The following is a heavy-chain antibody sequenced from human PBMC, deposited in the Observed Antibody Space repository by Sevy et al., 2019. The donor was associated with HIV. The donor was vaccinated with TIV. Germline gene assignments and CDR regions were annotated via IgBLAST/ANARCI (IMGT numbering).Heavy chain of an antibody. D-gene: IGHD3-3*01. V-gene: IGHV4-34*01. J-gene: IGHJ5*02. CDR3: ARGFAFGVVPPTNNWFDP. CDR2: INHSGST. CDR1: GGSFSGYY. Sequence: SETLSLTCAVYGGSFSGYYWSWIRQPPGKGLEWIGEINHSGSTNYNPSLKSRVTISVDTSKNQFSLKLGSVTAADTAVYYCARGFAFGVVPPTNNWFDPWGQGTLVTVSS.